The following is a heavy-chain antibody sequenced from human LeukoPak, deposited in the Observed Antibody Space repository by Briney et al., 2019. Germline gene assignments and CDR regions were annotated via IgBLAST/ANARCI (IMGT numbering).Heavy chain of an antibody. CDR2: TYNSGST. V-gene: IGHV4-4*07. D-gene: IGHD1-26*01. CDR3: ARGSYYKN. Sequence: SETLSLTCTVSVDSLSNYYWSWIRQPAGKGLEWIGRTYNSGSTNYNPSLKSRVTMSVDTSKNQFSLKLSSVTAADTAVYYCARGSYYKNWGQGTLVTVSS. J-gene: IGHJ4*02. CDR1: VDSLSNYY.